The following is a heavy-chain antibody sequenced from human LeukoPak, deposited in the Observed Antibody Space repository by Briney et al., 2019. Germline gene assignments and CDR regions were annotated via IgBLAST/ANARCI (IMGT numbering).Heavy chain of an antibody. J-gene: IGHJ4*02. Sequence: GGSLRLSCAASGFTFSSYEMNWVRQAPGKGLEWVSYISSSGSTIYYADSVKGRFTISRDNSKNTLYLQINSLRAEDMAVYYCAKDDAWMQFGNWGRGTLVNVSS. V-gene: IGHV3-48*03. D-gene: IGHD5-24*01. CDR1: GFTFSSYE. CDR3: AKDDAWMQFGN. CDR2: ISSSGSTI.